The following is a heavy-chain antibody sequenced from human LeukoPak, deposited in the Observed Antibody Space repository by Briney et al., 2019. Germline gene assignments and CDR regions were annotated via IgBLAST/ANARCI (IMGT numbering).Heavy chain of an antibody. J-gene: IGHJ4*02. CDR1: GFTFSHYA. Sequence: TGGSLRLSCAASGFTFSHYAMYWVRQAPGKGLEWVAVISYDGGNKYYADSVKGRFTISRDTSKNTLSLQMNSLRAEDTAVYYCARSRGAVAGLYYFDYWGQGTLVTVSS. V-gene: IGHV3-30*04. CDR3: ARSRGAVAGLYYFDY. CDR2: ISYDGGNK. D-gene: IGHD6-19*01.